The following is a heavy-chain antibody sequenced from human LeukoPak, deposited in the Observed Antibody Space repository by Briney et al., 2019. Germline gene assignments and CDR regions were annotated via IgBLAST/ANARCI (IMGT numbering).Heavy chain of an antibody. CDR3: ARATILTGYPVFDY. V-gene: IGHV1-18*01. CDR2: ISAYNGNT. Sequence: GASVKVSCKASGYTFTSYGISWVRQAPGQGLEWMGWISAYNGNTNYAQKLQGRVTMTTDTSTSTAYMELRSLRSDDTAVYYCARATILTGYPVFDYWGQGTLVTVSS. CDR1: GYTFTSYG. D-gene: IGHD3-9*01. J-gene: IGHJ4*02.